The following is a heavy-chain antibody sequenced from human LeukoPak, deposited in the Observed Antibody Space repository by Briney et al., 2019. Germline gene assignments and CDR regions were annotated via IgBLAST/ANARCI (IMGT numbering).Heavy chain of an antibody. J-gene: IGHJ5*01. Sequence: GGSLRLSCAASGFTFSNYWMHWVRQAPGKGLVWVSRIKGDGSHTIYADSVKGRFTISRDNAKNTLYLQMKSLRAEDTAVYYCVRDWDHFDFDSWGLGTLVTVSS. CDR2: IKGDGSHT. V-gene: IGHV3-74*01. CDR3: VRDWDHFDFDS. CDR1: GFTFSNYW. D-gene: IGHD3-9*01.